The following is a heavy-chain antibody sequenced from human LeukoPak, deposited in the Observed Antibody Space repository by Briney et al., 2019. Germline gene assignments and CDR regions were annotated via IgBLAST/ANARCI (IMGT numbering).Heavy chain of an antibody. CDR2: VTNSGSAT. CDR1: GFTFSNCA. J-gene: IGHJ4*02. V-gene: IGHV3-23*01. CDR3: IEGSYFDY. Sequence: GGSLRLSCAASGFTFSNCAMSWVRQAPRKGLEWVSTVTNSGSATYYADSVKGRFTISRDNSKNTLHLQMNSLRAEDTAVYYCIEGSYFDYWGQGTLVTVSS.